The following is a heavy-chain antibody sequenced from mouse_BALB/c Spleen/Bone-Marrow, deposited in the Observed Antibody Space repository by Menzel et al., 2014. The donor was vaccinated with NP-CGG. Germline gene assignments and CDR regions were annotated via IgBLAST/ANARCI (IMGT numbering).Heavy chain of an antibody. CDR3: ARWLPY. CDR2: IYPYNGGT. Sequence: EVQLQESGPELVKPGASVKISCEASGYTFTDYNMHWVKQSHGKSLEWIGYIYPYNGGTGYNQKFKSKATLTVDNSSSTAYMELRSLTSEDSAVYYCARWLPYWGQGTLVTVSA. J-gene: IGHJ3*01. V-gene: IGHV1S29*02. CDR1: GYTFTDYN.